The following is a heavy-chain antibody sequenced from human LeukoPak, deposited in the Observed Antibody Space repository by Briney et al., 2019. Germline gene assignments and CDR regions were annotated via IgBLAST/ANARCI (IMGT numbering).Heavy chain of an antibody. V-gene: IGHV4-34*01. CDR3: ARGPRLLRGYYYYMDV. CDR2: INHSGST. CDR1: GGSFSGYY. J-gene: IGHJ6*03. D-gene: IGHD2/OR15-2a*01. Sequence: SETLSLTCAVYGGSFSGYYWSWIRQPPGKGLEWIGEINHSGSTNYNPSLKSRVTISVDTSKNQFSLKLSSVTAADTAVYYCARGPRLLRGYYYYMDVWSKGTTVTVS.